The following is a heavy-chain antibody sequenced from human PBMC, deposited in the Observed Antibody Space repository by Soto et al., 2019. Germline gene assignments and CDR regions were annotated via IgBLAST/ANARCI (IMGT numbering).Heavy chain of an antibody. J-gene: IGHJ4*02. CDR2: ISYDGGKK. Sequence: GSLRLSCAASGFTFSSFGMHWVRQAPGKGLEWVAIISYDGGKKHYADSVKGRFTISRDKSNNTVHLQMNSLRTEDTAIYFCARSSTSGWPYWGQGTRVTVSS. D-gene: IGHD6-19*01. CDR3: ARSSTSGWPY. V-gene: IGHV3-30-3*01. CDR1: GFTFSSFG.